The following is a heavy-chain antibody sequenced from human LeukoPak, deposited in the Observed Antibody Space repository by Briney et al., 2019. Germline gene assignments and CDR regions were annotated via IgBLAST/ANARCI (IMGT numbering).Heavy chain of an antibody. CDR1: GGSISNYY. V-gene: IGHV4-59*01. J-gene: IGHJ6*03. CDR2: IYYAGST. CDR3: ARATSWSYYYMDV. Sequence: SETLSLTCTVSGGSISNYYWSWIRQSPGKELEWIGYIYYAGSTSYNPSLKSRVAISVDTSKNQFSLNLSSVTAADTAVYYCARATSWSYYYMDVWAKGTTVTVSS.